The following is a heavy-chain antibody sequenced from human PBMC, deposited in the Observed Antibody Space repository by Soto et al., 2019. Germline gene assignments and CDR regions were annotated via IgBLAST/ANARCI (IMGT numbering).Heavy chain of an antibody. D-gene: IGHD6-13*01. V-gene: IGHV3-23*01. CDR1: GLTFGSRA. Sequence: GSLRLSCVASGLTFGSRAMSWVRQAPGKGLEWVSAISGSGGSTYYADSVKGRFTISRDNSKNTLYLQMNSLRAEDTAVYYCAKRRRGSSSWVYFDYWGQGTLVTVSS. CDR3: AKRRRGSSSWVYFDY. CDR2: ISGSGGST. J-gene: IGHJ4*02.